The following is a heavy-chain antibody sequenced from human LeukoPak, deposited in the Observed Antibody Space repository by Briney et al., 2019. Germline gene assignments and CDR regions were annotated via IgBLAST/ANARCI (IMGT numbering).Heavy chain of an antibody. V-gene: IGHV4-61*01. Sequence: SETLSPTCTVSGASVSSASYYWSWIRPPPGKGLEWIGYIYYSRSTNYNPSLKSRVTISVVTSKDQFSLKLSAVTAADTAVHYCAKSLAAAGALDRWVQGRMVSDSS. CDR1: GASVSSASYY. D-gene: IGHD6-13*01. CDR2: IYYSRST. CDR3: AKSLAAAGALDR. J-gene: IGHJ3*02.